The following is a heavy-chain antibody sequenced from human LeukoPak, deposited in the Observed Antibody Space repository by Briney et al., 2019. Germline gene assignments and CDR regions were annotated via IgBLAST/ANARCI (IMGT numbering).Heavy chain of an antibody. D-gene: IGHD5-18*01. Sequence: PSETLSLTCAVYGGSFSGYYWSWIRQPPGKGLEWIGEINHSGSTNYNPSLKSRVTISVDTSKNQFSLKLSSVTAADTAVYYCARVKDTAMADGWFGYYYYYYMDVWGKGTTVTVSS. J-gene: IGHJ6*03. CDR1: GGSFSGYY. V-gene: IGHV4-34*01. CDR2: INHSGST. CDR3: ARVKDTAMADGWFGYYYYYYMDV.